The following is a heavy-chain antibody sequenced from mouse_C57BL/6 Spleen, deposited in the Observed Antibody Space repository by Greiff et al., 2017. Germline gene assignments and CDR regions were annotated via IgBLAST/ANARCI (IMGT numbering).Heavy chain of an antibody. Sequence: VQLQESGAELVRPGTSVKVSCKASGYAFTNYLIEWVKQRPGQGLEWIGGINPGSGGTNSNEKFKGKATLTADKSSSTAYMQLSSLTSEDSAVYFCARDYGSSYGYAMDDWGQGTSVTVSS. D-gene: IGHD1-1*01. CDR3: ARDYGSSYGYAMDD. CDR1: GYAFTNYL. J-gene: IGHJ4*01. V-gene: IGHV1-54*01. CDR2: INPGSGGT.